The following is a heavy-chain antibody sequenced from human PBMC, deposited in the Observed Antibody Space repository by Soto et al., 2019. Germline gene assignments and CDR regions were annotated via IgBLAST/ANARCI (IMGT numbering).Heavy chain of an antibody. V-gene: IGHV4-34*01. J-gene: IGHJ4*02. D-gene: IGHD6-13*01. CDR1: GGSFSGYH. CDR3: ARVWACSTSSYKFDY. CDR2: INHSGST. Sequence: SETLSLTCAVYGGSFSGYHWSWIRQPPGKGLEWIGAINHSGSTRYNPSLKSRVTISVDTSNNQFSLKLSSVTAADTAVYYCARVWACSTSSYKFDYWGQGALVTVSS.